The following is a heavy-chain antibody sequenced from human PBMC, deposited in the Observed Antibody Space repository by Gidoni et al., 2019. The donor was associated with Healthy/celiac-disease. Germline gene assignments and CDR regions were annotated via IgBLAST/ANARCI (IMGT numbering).Heavy chain of an antibody. V-gene: IGHV4-39*01. Sequence: QLQLQESGPGLVKPSETLSLPCTVSGGSISSSSYYWGWIRQPPGKGLEWIGSLYYSGSTYYNPSLKSRVTISVDTSKNQFSLKLSSVTAADTAVYYCARPYFLCIVGATNCFDYWGQGTLVTVSS. D-gene: IGHD1-26*01. CDR2: LYYSGST. J-gene: IGHJ4*02. CDR3: ARPYFLCIVGATNCFDY. CDR1: GGSISSSSYY.